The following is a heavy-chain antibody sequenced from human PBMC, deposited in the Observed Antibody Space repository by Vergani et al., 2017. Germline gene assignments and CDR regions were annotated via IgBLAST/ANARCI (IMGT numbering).Heavy chain of an antibody. D-gene: IGHD3-10*01. Sequence: QVQLVESGGGVVQPGRSLRLSCAASGFTFSSYAMHWVRQAPGKGLEWVAVIWYDGSNKYYADSVKGRFTIARDNSKNTLYLQMNSLRAEDRAVYYCASSRGYYATTHSFDYWGQGTLVTVSS. CDR3: ASSRGYYATTHSFDY. J-gene: IGHJ4*02. CDR1: GFTFSSYA. V-gene: IGHV3-33*01. CDR2: IWYDGSNK.